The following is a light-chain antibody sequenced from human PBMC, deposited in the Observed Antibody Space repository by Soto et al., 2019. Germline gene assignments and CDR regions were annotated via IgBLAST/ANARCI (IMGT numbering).Light chain of an antibody. CDR1: QNIDNW. CDR2: RAS. Sequence: DIQMTQSPYTLSASVGDRVTITCRASQNIDNWLARYQQKPGKPPKLLIYRASSLETGVPSRFSGSGSGTEFTLTISNLQPDDSATYYCQEYNSYFGGGTKVEIK. CDR3: QEYNSY. J-gene: IGKJ4*01. V-gene: IGKV1-5*03.